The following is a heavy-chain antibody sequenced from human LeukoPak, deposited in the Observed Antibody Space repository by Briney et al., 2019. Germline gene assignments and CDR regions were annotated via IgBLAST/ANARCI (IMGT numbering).Heavy chain of an antibody. Sequence: SETLSLTCSVSGGSISTYYWSWIRQPPGKGLEWFGYIYYTGSTSYNPSLKSRVTMSLAASKNQFSLELNSVTPADTAVYYCARGGNYWPQWWFDPWGRGTLVSVSS. CDR3: ARGGNYWPQWWFDP. J-gene: IGHJ5*02. CDR1: GGSISTYY. CDR2: IYYTGST. D-gene: IGHD1-26*01. V-gene: IGHV4-59*01.